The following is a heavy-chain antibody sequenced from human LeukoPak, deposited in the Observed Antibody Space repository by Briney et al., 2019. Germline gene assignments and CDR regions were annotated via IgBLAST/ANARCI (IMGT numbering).Heavy chain of an antibody. D-gene: IGHD6-6*01. CDR1: GFTVSSNY. CDR3: GRVGGRSKAAKGDAFDI. CDR2: IYSGGST. V-gene: IGHV3-53*01. Sequence: PGGSLRLSCAASGFTVSSNYMTWVRQAPGKGLEWVSIIYSGGSTYYADSVKGRFTISRDNSKNTLYLQMKSLRAEDTAVYYCGRVGGRSKAAKGDAFDIWGQGTMVTVSS. J-gene: IGHJ3*02.